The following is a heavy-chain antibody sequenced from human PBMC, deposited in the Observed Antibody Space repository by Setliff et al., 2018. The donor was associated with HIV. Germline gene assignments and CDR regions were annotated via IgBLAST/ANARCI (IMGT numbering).Heavy chain of an antibody. V-gene: IGHV1-18*01. CDR3: ARFGNFWPYGMDV. CDR2: ISTYNGNT. D-gene: IGHD3-3*01. J-gene: IGHJ6*02. Sequence: ASVKVSCKPSGYTFTTYGLSWLRQAPGEGPEWMGWISTYNGNTNYAQKFHGRVTMTTDTSTSTVYMELRSLRSDDTAVYFCARFGNFWPYGMDVWGQGTTVTVSS. CDR1: GYTFTTYG.